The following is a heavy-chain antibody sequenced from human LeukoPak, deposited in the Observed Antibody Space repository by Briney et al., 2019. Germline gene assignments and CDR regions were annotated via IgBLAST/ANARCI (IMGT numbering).Heavy chain of an antibody. V-gene: IGHV1-2*02. J-gene: IGHJ6*02. CDR1: GYTFTGYY. CDR3: TRDHCSYINCYEDYYYGMDV. D-gene: IGHD2-15*01. Sequence: ASVKVSCKASGYTFTGYYMHWVRQAPGQGLEWMGWINPDTGATDIAQKFQGRVAMTRDTSISAAYMELSRLRSDDTAVYFCTRDHCSYINCYEDYYYGMDVWGQGTTVTVS. CDR2: INPDTGAT.